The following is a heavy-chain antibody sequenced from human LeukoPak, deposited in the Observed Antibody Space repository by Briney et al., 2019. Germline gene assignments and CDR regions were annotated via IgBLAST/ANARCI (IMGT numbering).Heavy chain of an antibody. J-gene: IGHJ5*02. Sequence: SGPALGKPTQALTLTCTFSGFSLSTSGMGVSWIRQPPGKGLEWLALIDWDEDKYYITSLKTRLTISKDTSKNQLVLTMTNMDPVDTATYYCARTNKPVDYGSGSYYIWPWFDLWGQGTLVTVSS. D-gene: IGHD3-10*01. CDR1: GFSLSTSGMG. V-gene: IGHV2-70*01. CDR3: ARTNKPVDYGSGSYYIWPWFDL. CDR2: IDWDEDK.